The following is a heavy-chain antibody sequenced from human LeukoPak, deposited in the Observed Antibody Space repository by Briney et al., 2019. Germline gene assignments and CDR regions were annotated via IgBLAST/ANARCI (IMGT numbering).Heavy chain of an antibody. D-gene: IGHD6-19*01. Sequence: GGSLRLSCATSGFTFGHYWMSWVRQAPGKGLEWVANIKEDGSETYYVDSVKGRFTISRDNAENSLFLQMDSLRAEDTAVYYCARRDSGWALFDYWGQGTLVTVSS. CDR1: GFTFGHYW. CDR3: ARRDSGWALFDY. J-gene: IGHJ4*02. V-gene: IGHV3-7*01. CDR2: IKEDGSET.